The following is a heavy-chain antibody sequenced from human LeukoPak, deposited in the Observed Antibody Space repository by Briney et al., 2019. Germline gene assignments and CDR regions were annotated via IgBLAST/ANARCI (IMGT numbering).Heavy chain of an antibody. J-gene: IGHJ6*03. Sequence: PGGSLRLSCAASGFTFSSYAMSWVRQAPGKGLEWVSAISGSGGSTYYADSVKGRFTISRDNSKNTLYLQMNSLRAEDTAVYYCARAGVVVVPANYYYYMDVWGKGTTVTVSS. CDR1: GFTFSSYA. D-gene: IGHD2-2*01. CDR3: ARAGVVVVPANYYYYMDV. CDR2: ISGSGGST. V-gene: IGHV3-23*01.